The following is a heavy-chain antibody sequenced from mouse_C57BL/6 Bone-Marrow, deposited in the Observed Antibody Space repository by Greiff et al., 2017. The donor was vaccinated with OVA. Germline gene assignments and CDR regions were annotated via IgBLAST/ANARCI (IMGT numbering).Heavy chain of an antibody. Sequence: VHLVESGAELARPGASVKLSCKASGYTFTSYGISWVKQRTGQGLEWIGELYPRSGNTYYNEKFKGKATLTADKSSSTAYMELRSLTAEDSAVDFCARGTTVVATDYWGQGTTLTVSS. J-gene: IGHJ2*01. CDR3: ARGTTVVATDY. V-gene: IGHV1-81*01. CDR1: GYTFTSYG. CDR2: LYPRSGNT. D-gene: IGHD1-1*01.